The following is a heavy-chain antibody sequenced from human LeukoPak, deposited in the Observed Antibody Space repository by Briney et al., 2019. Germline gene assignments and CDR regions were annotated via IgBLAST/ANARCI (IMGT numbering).Heavy chain of an antibody. CDR1: GFTFSSYA. D-gene: IGHD6-13*01. CDR3: ARVPGIAATAYYYYTMDV. V-gene: IGHV3-30-3*01. J-gene: IGHJ6*02. Sequence: PAKSLRLSCAASGFTFSSYAMHWVRQAPGKGLEWVAVLSYDGSNTYHADSVKGRFTISRDNSKNTLYLQMDSLRPEDTAVYYCARVPGIAATAYYYYTMDVWGQGTTVTVS. CDR2: LSYDGSNT.